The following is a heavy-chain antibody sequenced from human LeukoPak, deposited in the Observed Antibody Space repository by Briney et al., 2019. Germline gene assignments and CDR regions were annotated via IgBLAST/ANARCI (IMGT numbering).Heavy chain of an antibody. Sequence: SETLSLTCTVSGGSISGYYWNWIRQPPGKGLEWIGYIYYSGITNYNLSLKSRVAISLDTSKSQFSLKLASVTAADTAVYYCARHGYCGAECYTYFDSWGQGTLVSVSS. CDR2: IYYSGIT. D-gene: IGHD2-21*01. CDR3: ARHGYCGAECYTYFDS. V-gene: IGHV4-59*08. J-gene: IGHJ4*02. CDR1: GGSISGYY.